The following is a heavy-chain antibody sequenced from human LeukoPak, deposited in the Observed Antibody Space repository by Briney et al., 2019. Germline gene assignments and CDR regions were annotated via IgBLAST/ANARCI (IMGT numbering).Heavy chain of an antibody. Sequence: ASVKVSCKASGYTFTSYYMHWVRQAPGQGLEWMGIINPSGGSTNYAQKFQGRVAITADKSTSTAYMELSSLRSEDTAVYYCARDPYGEYYYYYMDVWGKGTTVTISS. V-gene: IGHV1-46*01. CDR1: GYTFTSYY. D-gene: IGHD3-10*01. CDR3: ARDPYGEYYYYYMDV. CDR2: INPSGGST. J-gene: IGHJ6*03.